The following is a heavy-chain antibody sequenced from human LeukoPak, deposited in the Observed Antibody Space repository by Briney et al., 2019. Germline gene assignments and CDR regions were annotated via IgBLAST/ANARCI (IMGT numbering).Heavy chain of an antibody. Sequence: SETLSLTCTVSSGSISTSNYYWSWIRQPPGKGLEWIGYIYYSGSTNYNPSLKSRVTISVDTSKNQFSLKLSSVTAADTAVYYCARDYGVSWGQGTLVTVSS. CDR3: ARDYGVS. CDR2: IYYSGST. V-gene: IGHV4-61*01. J-gene: IGHJ5*02. CDR1: SGSISTSNYY. D-gene: IGHD4-17*01.